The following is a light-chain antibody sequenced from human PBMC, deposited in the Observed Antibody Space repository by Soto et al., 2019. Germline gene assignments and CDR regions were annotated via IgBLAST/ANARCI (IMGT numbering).Light chain of an antibody. CDR1: QDISTW. J-gene: IGKJ1*01. V-gene: IGKV1-12*01. CDR3: QQSNSFPRT. CDR2: AAY. Sequence: DIQMTQSPSSVSASVGDRVTITCRASQDISTWLAWYQHKPGKAPELLIHAAYSLRNGDPSRFTGSGSGTDFALTITSLQPEDFATYSCQQSNSFPRTFGQGTKVEI.